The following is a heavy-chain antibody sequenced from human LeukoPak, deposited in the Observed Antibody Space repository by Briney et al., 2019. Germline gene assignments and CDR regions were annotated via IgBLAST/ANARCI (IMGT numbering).Heavy chain of an antibody. D-gene: IGHD1-26*01. CDR2: IIPIFGTA. V-gene: IGHV1-69*05. CDR3: ARGLRLLSGSYSGWFDP. CDR1: GGTFSSYA. J-gene: IGHJ5*02. Sequence: SVKVSCKASGGTFSSYAISWVRQAPGQGLEWMGGIIPIFGTANYAQKFQGRVTITTDESTSTAYMELSSLRSEDTAVYYCARGLRLLSGSYSGWFDPWGQGTLVTVSS.